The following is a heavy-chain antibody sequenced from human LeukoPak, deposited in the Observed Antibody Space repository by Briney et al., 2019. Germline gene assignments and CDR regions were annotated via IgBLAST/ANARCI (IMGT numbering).Heavy chain of an antibody. CDR2: IYHSGST. V-gene: IGHV4-38-2*02. CDR3: AKSAGGYYDFWSGYYDYFDY. CDR1: GYSISSGYY. Sequence: SETLSLTCTVSGYSISSGYYWGWIRQPPGKGLEWIGSIYHSGSTYYNPSLKSRVTISVDTSKNQFSLKLSSVTAADTAVYYCAKSAGGYYDFWSGYYDYFDYWGQGTLVTVSS. J-gene: IGHJ4*02. D-gene: IGHD3-3*01.